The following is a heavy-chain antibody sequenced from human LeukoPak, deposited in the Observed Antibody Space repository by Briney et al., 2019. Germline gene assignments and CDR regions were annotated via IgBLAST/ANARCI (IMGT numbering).Heavy chain of an antibody. Sequence: SQTLSLTCTVSGGSITSGDYYWSWIRQPPGKGLEWIGYIYYSGSTYYIPSLQDRVTISVDTSNNQFSLKLSSVTAADTAVYYCARTSLGGAWFDPWGQGTLVTVSS. CDR3: ARTSLGGAWFDP. D-gene: IGHD3-10*01. CDR2: IYYSGST. V-gene: IGHV4-30-4*08. CDR1: GGSITSGDYY. J-gene: IGHJ5*02.